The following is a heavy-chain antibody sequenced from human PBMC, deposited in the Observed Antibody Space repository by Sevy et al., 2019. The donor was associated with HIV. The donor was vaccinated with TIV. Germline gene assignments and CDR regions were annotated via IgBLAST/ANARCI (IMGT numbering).Heavy chain of an antibody. V-gene: IGHV3-21*01. J-gene: IGHJ3*02. D-gene: IGHD3-16*01. CDR1: GFTFSNSG. CDR3: ARDRDMITFGVAEAFDI. Sequence: GGSLRLSCAASGFTFSNSGMNWVRQAPGKGLEWVSSISSSSNYIYYADSVKGRFTISRDNAKNSLYLQMNSLRTEDTAVYYCARDRDMITFGVAEAFDIWGQGTVVTVSS. CDR2: ISSSSNYI.